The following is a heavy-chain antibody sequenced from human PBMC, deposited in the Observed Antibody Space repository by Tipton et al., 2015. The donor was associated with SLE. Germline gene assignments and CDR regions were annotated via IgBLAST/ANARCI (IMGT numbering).Heavy chain of an antibody. CDR1: GFTVSSNY. V-gene: IGHV3-66*01. J-gene: IGHJ6*02. Sequence: SLRLSCAASGFTVSSNYMSWVRQAPGKGLEWVSVIYSGGSTYYADSVKGRFTISRNNSKNTLYLQMNSLRADDTAVYYCARDDGDPDYYGIDVWGQGTAVTVSS. CDR2: IYSGGST. D-gene: IGHD4-17*01. CDR3: ARDDGDPDYYGIDV.